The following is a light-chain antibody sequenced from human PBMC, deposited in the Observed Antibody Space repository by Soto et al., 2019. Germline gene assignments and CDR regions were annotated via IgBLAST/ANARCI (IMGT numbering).Light chain of an antibody. CDR3: NSYTSSSTYV. V-gene: IGLV2-14*01. CDR1: TSDVGRYNY. J-gene: IGLJ1*01. CDR2: DVS. Sequence: QSVLTQPASVSGSPGQSITISCTGTTSDVGRYNYVSWYQQHPGKAHKLIIYDVSNRPSGVFNRFSGSKSGNTASLTISGLQAEDEADYYCNSYTSSSTYVFGTGTKVTVL.